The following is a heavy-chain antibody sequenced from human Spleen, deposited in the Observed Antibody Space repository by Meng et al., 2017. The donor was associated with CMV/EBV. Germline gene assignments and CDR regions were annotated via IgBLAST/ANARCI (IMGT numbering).Heavy chain of an antibody. CDR1: LSSDT. V-gene: IGHV1-69*17. Sequence: LSSDTFSWGRQTPGQGAEWMGGIKPLFDIANYAQRFQGRVTLTADQSTTTLYMEMSSLRPEDTAMYYCARGGQIAVEPHEARFDPWGQGTLVTVSS. CDR3: ARGGQIAVEPHEARFDP. D-gene: IGHD2-21*01. J-gene: IGHJ5*02. CDR2: IKPLFDIA.